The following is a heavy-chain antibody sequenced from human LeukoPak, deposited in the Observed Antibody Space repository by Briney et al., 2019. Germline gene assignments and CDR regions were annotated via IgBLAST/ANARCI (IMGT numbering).Heavy chain of an antibody. CDR3: ARHGRGAAAGSDY. CDR2: IYYRGST. Sequence: SETLSLTCTVSGGSISNYYWSWIRQPPGKGLEWIGYIYYRGSTNYNPSLKSRVTISVDTSKNQFSLKLSSVTAADTAVYYCARHGRGAAAGSDYWGQGTLVTVSS. D-gene: IGHD6-13*01. V-gene: IGHV4-59*08. J-gene: IGHJ4*02. CDR1: GGSISNYY.